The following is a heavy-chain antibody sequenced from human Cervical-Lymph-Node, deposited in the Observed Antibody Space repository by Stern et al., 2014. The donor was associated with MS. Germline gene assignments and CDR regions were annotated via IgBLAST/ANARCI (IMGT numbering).Heavy chain of an antibody. V-gene: IGHV1-18*04. D-gene: IGHD2-15*01. CDR1: GYPFPSYG. CDR2: SNPYNGNT. CDR3: ARDEEVAEIYFYYGMDV. Sequence: QVQLGQSGAEVKKPGASVKVSCKVSGYPFPSYGISWVRQAPGQGLEWMGWSNPYNGNTNYAQKFQGRVTMATDTSTSTAYMELRSLRSDDTAVYYCARDEEVAEIYFYYGMDVWGQGTTVIVSS. J-gene: IGHJ6*02.